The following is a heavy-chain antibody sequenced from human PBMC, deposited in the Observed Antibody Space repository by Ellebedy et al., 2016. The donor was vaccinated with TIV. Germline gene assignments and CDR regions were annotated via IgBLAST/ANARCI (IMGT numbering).Heavy chain of an antibody. CDR2: TYYRYKWNN. CDR3: ARGWFGSGMGV. D-gene: IGHD3-10*01. CDR1: GDSVSTDIG. J-gene: IGHJ6*02. Sequence: SETLSLTCVISGDSVSTDIGWNWIRQSPSRGLEWLGRTYYRYKWNNYYALSLKSRIPINPDTSKNLFSLQLNSVTPEDTAVYYCARGWFGSGMGVWGQGTTVTVSS. V-gene: IGHV6-1*01.